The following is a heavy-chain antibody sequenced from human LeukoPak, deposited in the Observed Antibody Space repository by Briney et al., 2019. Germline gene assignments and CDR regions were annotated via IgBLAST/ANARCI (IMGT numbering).Heavy chain of an antibody. CDR3: ARQGVTVLDY. CDR2: INPNSGGT. D-gene: IGHD3-10*01. Sequence: ASVKVSCKASGYTFTGYYMHWVRQAPGQGLEWMGWINPNSGGTNYAQKFQGRVTITADKSTSTAYMELSSLRSEDTAVYYCARQGVTVLDYWGQGTLVTVSS. CDR1: GYTFTGYY. V-gene: IGHV1-2*02. J-gene: IGHJ4*02.